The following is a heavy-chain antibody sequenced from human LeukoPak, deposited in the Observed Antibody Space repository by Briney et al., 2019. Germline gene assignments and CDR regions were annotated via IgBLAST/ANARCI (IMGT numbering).Heavy chain of an antibody. CDR2: ITWNSGNT. CDR3: AREGSVAAGRWFDP. J-gene: IGHJ5*02. Sequence: GGSLRLSCAASGFTFDDHAMHWVRQAPGKGLEWVSGITWNSGNTAYTDSVRGRFTISRDNAKNSLYLQMNSLRAEDTAVYYCAREGSVAAGRWFDPWGQGTLVTVSS. V-gene: IGHV3-9*01. CDR1: GFTFDDHA. D-gene: IGHD6-25*01.